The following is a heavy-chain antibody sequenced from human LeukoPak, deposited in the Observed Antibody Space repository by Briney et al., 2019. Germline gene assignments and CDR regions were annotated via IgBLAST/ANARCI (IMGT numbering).Heavy chain of an antibody. D-gene: IGHD3-3*01. V-gene: IGHV3-30-3*01. CDR1: GFTFSSYA. CDR2: ISYDGSNK. Sequence: PGGSLRLSCAASGFTFSSYAMHWVRQAPGKGLEWVAVISYDGSNKYYADSVKGRFTISKDNSKNTLYLQMNSLRAEDTAVYYCARGIRITIFGVAAGDAFDIWGQGTMVTVSS. J-gene: IGHJ3*02. CDR3: ARGIRITIFGVAAGDAFDI.